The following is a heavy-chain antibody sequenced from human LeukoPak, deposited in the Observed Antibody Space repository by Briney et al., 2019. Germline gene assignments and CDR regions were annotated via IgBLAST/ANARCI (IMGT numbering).Heavy chain of an antibody. CDR2: IYSSGST. CDR1: GGFISSYY. Sequence: SETLSLTCTVSGGFISSYYWSWIRQPLGKGLEWIGYIYSSGSTNYNPSLKSRLTISVDASKNQFSLKLTSVTAADTAVYYCARAYYYGSGSYGLDYWGQGTLVTVSS. D-gene: IGHD3-10*01. J-gene: IGHJ4*02. V-gene: IGHV4-59*01. CDR3: ARAYYYGSGSYGLDY.